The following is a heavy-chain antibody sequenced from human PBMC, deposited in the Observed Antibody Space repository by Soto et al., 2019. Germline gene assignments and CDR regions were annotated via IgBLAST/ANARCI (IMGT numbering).Heavy chain of an antibody. CDR1: GYSFTSYY. CDR2: INPNDGGT. V-gene: IGHV1-46*01. J-gene: IGHJ4*02. D-gene: IGHD3-10*01. Sequence: ASVKVSCKASGYSFTSYYMHWVRQAPGQGLEWMGIINPNDGGTNYAQKFQGKVTMTRDTSTSTVYMELSSLRSEDTALYYCARGSGSGSYCEHWGQGTLVTVSS. CDR3: ARGSGSGSYCEH.